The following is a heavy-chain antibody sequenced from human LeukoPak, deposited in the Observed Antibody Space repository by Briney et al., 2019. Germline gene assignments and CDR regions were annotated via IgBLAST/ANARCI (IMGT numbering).Heavy chain of an antibody. V-gene: IGHV3-21*01. CDR3: ARDSVAGTVVY. D-gene: IGHD6-19*01. CDR2: ISSSSSYI. CDR1: GFTFSSYS. Sequence: GGSLRLSCAAFGFTFSSYSMNWVRQAPGKGLEWVSSISSSSSYIYYADSVKGRFTISRDNAKNSLYLQMNSLRAEDTAVYYCARDSVAGTVVYWGQGTLVTVSS. J-gene: IGHJ4*02.